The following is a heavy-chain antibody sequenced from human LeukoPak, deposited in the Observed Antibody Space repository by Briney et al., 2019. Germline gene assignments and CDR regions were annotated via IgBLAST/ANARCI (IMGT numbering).Heavy chain of an antibody. J-gene: IGHJ6*03. CDR2: IYYSGST. D-gene: IGHD6-19*01. V-gene: IGHV4-39*01. CDR1: GGSISSSSYY. CDR3: ARGSWQWLDYYYYYMDV. Sequence: SETLSLTCTVSGGSISSSSYYWGWIRQPPGKGLEWIGSIYYSGSTYYNPSLKSRVTISVDTSKNQFSLKLSSVTAADTAVYYCARGSWQWLDYYYYYMDVWGRGTLVTVSS.